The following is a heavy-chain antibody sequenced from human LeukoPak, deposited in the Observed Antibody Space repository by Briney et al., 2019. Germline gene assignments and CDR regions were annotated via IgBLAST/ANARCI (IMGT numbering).Heavy chain of an antibody. J-gene: IGHJ4*02. V-gene: IGHV4-4*09. CDR3: ARGYFDTSGYSNPFDF. CDR2: IHSSGNT. D-gene: IGHD3-22*01. Sequence: PSETLSLTCTVSGDSIGNYYWSWIRQTPKKGLEWIGCIHSSGNTYYNPSLKSRVTISIDTSKNQFPLELNSVTAADTAIYFCARGYFDTSGYSNPFDFWGQGTLVTVSS. CDR1: GDSIGNYY.